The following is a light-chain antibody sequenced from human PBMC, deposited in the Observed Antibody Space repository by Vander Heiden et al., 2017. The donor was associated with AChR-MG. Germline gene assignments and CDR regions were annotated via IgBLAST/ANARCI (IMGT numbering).Light chain of an antibody. J-gene: IGLJ3*02. CDR2: KTN. CDR1: TSNIGTNS. CDR3: AAWDDSLSGPG. Sequence: QSVLTQPPSASGTPGPRVTISWSGGTSNIGTNSVSWYQQLPGTASQLLIYKTNQRPSGVPDRFSGSRSGTSASLVISDLRSDDESDFVCAAWDDSLSGPGFGGGTKLT. V-gene: IGLV1-47*01.